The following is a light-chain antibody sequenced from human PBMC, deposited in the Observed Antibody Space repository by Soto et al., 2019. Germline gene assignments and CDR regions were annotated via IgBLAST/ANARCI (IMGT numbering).Light chain of an antibody. CDR1: QSVSNS. V-gene: IGKV3-11*01. CDR3: HHRGNGIT. CDR2: DAS. Sequence: FVLTQSPVTLSLSPGDTATLSCGASQSVSNSLAWYQQRPGQAPRLLIYDASSRATGIPARFSGSGSGTDFTLTISSLEPEDFAVYYCHHRGNGITFGQGTRLEIK. J-gene: IGKJ5*01.